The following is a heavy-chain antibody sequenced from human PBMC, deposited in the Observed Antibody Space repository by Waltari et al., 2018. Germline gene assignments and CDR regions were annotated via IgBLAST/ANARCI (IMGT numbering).Heavy chain of an antibody. CDR1: FSTYV. V-gene: IGHV3-23*01. CDR3: ARGSWFDY. J-gene: IGHJ4*01. CDR2: SSGVGGVS. Sequence: FSTYVLDLVRQARVKGIEGVASSSGVGGVSIWTDSGKSRCTISLDNSKSTLNLQMNSLRAGDTAVYYCARGSWFDYWGHGTVVTISS.